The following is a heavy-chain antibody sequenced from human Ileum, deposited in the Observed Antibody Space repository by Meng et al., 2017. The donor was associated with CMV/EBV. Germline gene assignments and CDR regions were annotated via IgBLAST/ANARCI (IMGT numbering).Heavy chain of an antibody. CDR3: VRGGGSVTDY. CDR2: IKNKANGYTT. CDR1: GFTFSARY. J-gene: IGHJ4*02. Sequence: CASSGFTFSARYMHWVRQAPVKGLEWIALIKNKANGYTTFHAASVKGRFTISRDDSKNSLYLQMNSLKAEDTAVYYCVRGGGSVTDYWGQGALVTVSS. D-gene: IGHD6-19*01. V-gene: IGHV3-72*01.